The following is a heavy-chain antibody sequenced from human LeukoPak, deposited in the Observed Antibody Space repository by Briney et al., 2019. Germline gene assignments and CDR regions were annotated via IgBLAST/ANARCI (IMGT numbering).Heavy chain of an antibody. Sequence: GGSLRLSCATSGFTFTSYAMCWVRQAPGKGLEWVSGVSVSGENTNYADSVKGRFTISRDNSKNTLYLQMNSLRAEDTAVYYCARDIGSYSDYWGQGTLVTVSS. V-gene: IGHV3-23*01. CDR2: VSVSGENT. D-gene: IGHD1-26*01. J-gene: IGHJ4*02. CDR1: GFTFTSYA. CDR3: ARDIGSYSDY.